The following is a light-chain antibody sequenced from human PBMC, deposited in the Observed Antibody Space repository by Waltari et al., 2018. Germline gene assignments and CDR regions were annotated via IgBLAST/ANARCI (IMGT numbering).Light chain of an antibody. CDR1: QSVGGT. CDR3: LQYNNWPRT. V-gene: IGKV3-15*01. J-gene: IGKJ1*01. CDR2: GAS. Sequence: ESVLTQSPDTLSVSPGDRATLSCRASQSVGGTVAWSQQRPGQPPRLLIFGASIRASGIPARFSGSGSGTEFTFTISSLESEDFAVYYCLQYNNWPRTFGQGTKVEV.